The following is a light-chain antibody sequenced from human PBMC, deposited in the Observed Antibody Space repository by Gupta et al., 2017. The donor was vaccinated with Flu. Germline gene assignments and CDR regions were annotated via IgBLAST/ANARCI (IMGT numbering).Light chain of an antibody. CDR1: QGISAW. J-gene: IGKJ1*01. CDR3: QRTDNFPWT. CDR2: AAS. Sequence: GDTVSITCRASQGISAWLAWYQQKPGKAPKLLMSAASSWESGVPTRFSGSGSGTDFTLTISRLQPEDFATYYCQRTDNFPWTFGQGTKVEIK. V-gene: IGKV1-12*01.